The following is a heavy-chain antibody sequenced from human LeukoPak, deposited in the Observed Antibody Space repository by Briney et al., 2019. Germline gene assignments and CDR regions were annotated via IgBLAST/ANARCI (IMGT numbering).Heavy chain of an antibody. D-gene: IGHD2-2*01. V-gene: IGHV3-30-3*01. J-gene: IGHJ3*02. CDR2: ISYDGSNK. CDR3: AREEVDIVVVPGAFDI. Sequence: GGSPRLSCAASGFTFSSYAMHWVRQAPGKGLEWVAVISYDGSNKYYADSVKGRFTISRDNSKNSLYLQMNSLRAEDTAVYYCAREEVDIVVVPGAFDIWGQGTMVTVSS. CDR1: GFTFSSYA.